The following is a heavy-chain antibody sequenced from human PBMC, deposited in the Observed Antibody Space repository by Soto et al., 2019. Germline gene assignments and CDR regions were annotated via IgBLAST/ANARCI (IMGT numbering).Heavy chain of an antibody. D-gene: IGHD3-3*01. CDR1: GGSLSGYY. Sequence: VQLQESGPGLVRASETLSLTCTVSGGSLSGYYWTWIRQPAGKGLEWIGRIYSSGTTKYNPALKSRVTMSLETSKNQFALSLSSVTATDTAVYYCARGQRFSDWFDPWGPGTLVTVSS. CDR2: IYSSGTT. J-gene: IGHJ5*02. CDR3: ARGQRFSDWFDP. V-gene: IGHV4-4*07.